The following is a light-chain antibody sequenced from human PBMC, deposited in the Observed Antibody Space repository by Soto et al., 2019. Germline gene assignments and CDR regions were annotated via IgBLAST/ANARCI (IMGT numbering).Light chain of an antibody. CDR1: SSEIGSYNF. CDR3: SSYTSSSTPYV. J-gene: IGLJ1*01. V-gene: IGLV2-14*01. CDR2: DVT. Sequence: QSVLTQPASVSGSPGQSITISCTGTSSEIGSYNFVSWYQQHPVKAPKLMIYDVTNRPSGVSVRFSGSKSGNTASLTIFGLQAEDEADYYCSSYTSSSTPYVFGTGTKVTVL.